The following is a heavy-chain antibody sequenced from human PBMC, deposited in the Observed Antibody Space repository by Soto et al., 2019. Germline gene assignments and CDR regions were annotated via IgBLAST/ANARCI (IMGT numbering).Heavy chain of an antibody. D-gene: IGHD6-19*01. CDR2: INPNSGGT. V-gene: IGHV1-2*04. J-gene: IGHJ4*02. Sequence: ASVNVSCKASGYTFTVYYMHWVRQAPGQGLEWMGWINPNSGGTNYAQKFQGWVTMTRDTSISTAYMELSRLRSDDTAVYYCARQRASIAVAGRPIDYWGQGTLVIVAS. CDR3: ARQRASIAVAGRPIDY. CDR1: GYTFTVYY.